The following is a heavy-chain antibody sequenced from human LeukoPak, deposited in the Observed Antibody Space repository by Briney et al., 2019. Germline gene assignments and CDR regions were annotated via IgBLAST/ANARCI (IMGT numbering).Heavy chain of an antibody. Sequence: PSETLSLTCTVSGGSISSYYWSWIRQPPGKGLEWIGYIYYSGSTNYNPSLKSRVTISVDTSKNQFSLKLSSVTAADTAVYYCARAGCTNGVCLFDYWGQGTLVTVSS. D-gene: IGHD2-8*01. J-gene: IGHJ4*02. V-gene: IGHV4-59*01. CDR1: GGSISSYY. CDR3: ARAGCTNGVCLFDY. CDR2: IYYSGST.